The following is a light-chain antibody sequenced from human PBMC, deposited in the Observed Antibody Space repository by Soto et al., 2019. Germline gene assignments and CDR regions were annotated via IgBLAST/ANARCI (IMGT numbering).Light chain of an antibody. Sequence: EIALTQSPGTLSLSPGERATLSCRASQSVTANYLAWYQQKPGQAPRLLICAASIGATGVPDRFSGSGSGTDFTLTISRLEPEDFAVYYCLQYGVPLWTFGQGTKVDIK. CDR3: LQYGVPLWT. CDR1: QSVTANY. J-gene: IGKJ1*01. V-gene: IGKV3-20*01. CDR2: AAS.